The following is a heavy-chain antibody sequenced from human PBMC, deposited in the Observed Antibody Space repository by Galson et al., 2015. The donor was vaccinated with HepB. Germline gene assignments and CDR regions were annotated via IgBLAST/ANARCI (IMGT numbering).Heavy chain of an antibody. V-gene: IGHV5-51*01. CDR3: ARHYRGSGYTLYIDY. CDR1: GYTFTNYW. Sequence: QSGAEVKKPGESLKISCKVSGYTFTNYWIGWVRQMPGKGLEWMGIIFPGDSETTYSPSLQGQVTISADKSISTAYQQWSSLKASDTAMYYCARHYRGSGYTLYIDYWGQGTLVTVSS. CDR2: IFPGDSET. J-gene: IGHJ4*02. D-gene: IGHD3-22*01.